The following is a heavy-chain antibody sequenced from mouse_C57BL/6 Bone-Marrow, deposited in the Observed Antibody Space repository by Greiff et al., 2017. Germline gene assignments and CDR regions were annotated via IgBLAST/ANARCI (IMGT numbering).Heavy chain of an antibody. CDR3: TSLYSNYTGGFDY. J-gene: IGHJ2*01. D-gene: IGHD2-5*01. CDR1: GFTFSDAW. Sequence: EVKVVESGGGLVQPGGSMKLSCAASGFTFSDAWMDWVRQSPEKGLEWVAEIRNKANNHATYYAESVKGRFTISRDDSKSSVYLQMNSLRAEDTGIYYCTSLYSNYTGGFDYWGQGTTLTVSS. CDR2: IRNKANNHAT. V-gene: IGHV6-6*01.